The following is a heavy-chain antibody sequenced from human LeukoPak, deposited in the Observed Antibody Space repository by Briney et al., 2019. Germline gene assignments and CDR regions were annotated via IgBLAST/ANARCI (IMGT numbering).Heavy chain of an antibody. D-gene: IGHD4-17*01. CDR2: ISPSGGAT. CDR3: SKLGLTTVPSNY. Sequence: GGSLRLSCEASGFAFSTSAMTWVRQAPGKGLEWVSGISPSGGATHYSDSVKGRFTISRDTSRNTLYLQMNSLRADDTAVYYCSKLGLTTVPSNYWGQGALVTVSS. J-gene: IGHJ4*02. V-gene: IGHV3-23*01. CDR1: GFAFSTSA.